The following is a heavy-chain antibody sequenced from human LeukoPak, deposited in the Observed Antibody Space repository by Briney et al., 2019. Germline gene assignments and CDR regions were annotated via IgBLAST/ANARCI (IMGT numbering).Heavy chain of an antibody. D-gene: IGHD2-2*01. J-gene: IGHJ5*02. CDR3: ARYIVVVPPALDGFDP. Sequence: GSVKVSCKASGYTFTGYYMHWVRQAPGQGLEWMGWINPNSGGTNYAQKFQGRVTMTRDTSISTAYMELSRLRSDDTAVYYCARYIVVVPPALDGFDPWGQGTLVTV. V-gene: IGHV1-2*02. CDR1: GYTFTGYY. CDR2: INPNSGGT.